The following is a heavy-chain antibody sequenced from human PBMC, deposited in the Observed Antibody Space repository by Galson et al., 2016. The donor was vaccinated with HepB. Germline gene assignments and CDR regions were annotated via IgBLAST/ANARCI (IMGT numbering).Heavy chain of an antibody. CDR3: ARVWGPRVGVMYFDP. V-gene: IGHV3-33*01. D-gene: IGHD3-16*01. Sequence: SLRLSCAASAFTFSSYGMHWVRQAPGKGLEWVALIWQDGNNKYYADSVKGRFTISRDNSKNTLYLQMNSLRAEDTAVYYCARVWGPRVGVMYFDPWGQGTLVIVSS. J-gene: IGHJ4*02. CDR2: IWQDGNNK. CDR1: AFTFSSYG.